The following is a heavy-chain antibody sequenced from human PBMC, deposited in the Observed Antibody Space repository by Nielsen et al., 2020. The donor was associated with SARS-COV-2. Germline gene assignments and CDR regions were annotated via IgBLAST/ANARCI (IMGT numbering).Heavy chain of an antibody. CDR2: IGTAGDT. CDR3: ARDYYYGSGSYGMDV. Sequence: GESLKISCAASGFTFSSYDMHWVRQATGKGLEWVSAIGTAGDTYYPGSVKGRFTISRENAKNSLYLQMNSLRAGDTAVYYCARDYYYGSGSYGMDVWGQGTTVTVSS. V-gene: IGHV3-13*04. D-gene: IGHD3-10*01. CDR1: GFTFSSYD. J-gene: IGHJ6*02.